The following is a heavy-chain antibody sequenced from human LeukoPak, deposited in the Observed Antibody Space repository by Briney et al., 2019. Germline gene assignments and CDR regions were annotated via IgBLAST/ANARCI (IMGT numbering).Heavy chain of an antibody. D-gene: IGHD1-26*01. J-gene: IGHJ4*02. CDR1: GGSFSGFH. V-gene: IGHV4-34*01. CDR2: INHSGST. CDR3: ARTALVGAYYFDY. Sequence: SETLSLTCAVYGGSFSGFHWNWIRQPPGKGLEWIGDINHSGSTHYNPSLTSRVTISVDPSKNQFSLNLTSVTAADTAVYYCARTALVGAYYFDYWGQGTLVTVSS.